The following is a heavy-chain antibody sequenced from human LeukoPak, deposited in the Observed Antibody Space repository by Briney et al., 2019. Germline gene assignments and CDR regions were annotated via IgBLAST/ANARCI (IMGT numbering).Heavy chain of an antibody. CDR3: AREDGSGSFDY. CDR2: INPNSGGT. V-gene: IGHV1-2*02. Sequence: ASVKVSCKASGGTFSSYAISWVRQAPGQGLEWMGWINPNSGGTNYAQKFQGRVTMTRDTSISTAYMELSRLRSDDTAVYYCAREDGSGSFDYWGQGTLVTVSS. J-gene: IGHJ4*02. CDR1: GGTFSSYA. D-gene: IGHD3-22*01.